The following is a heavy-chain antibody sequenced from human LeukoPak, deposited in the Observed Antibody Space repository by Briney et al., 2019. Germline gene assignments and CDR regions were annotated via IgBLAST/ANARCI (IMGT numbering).Heavy chain of an antibody. V-gene: IGHV1-2*02. Sequence: ASVKVSYKASGYTFTGYYMHWVRQAPGQGLEWMGWINPNSGGTHYAQKFQGRVTMTRDTSINTAYMELSRLRSDDTAVYYCATGPYSSSWVPFDYWGQGSLVTVSS. CDR3: ATGPYSSSWVPFDY. J-gene: IGHJ4*02. CDR1: GYTFTGYY. D-gene: IGHD6-13*01. CDR2: INPNSGGT.